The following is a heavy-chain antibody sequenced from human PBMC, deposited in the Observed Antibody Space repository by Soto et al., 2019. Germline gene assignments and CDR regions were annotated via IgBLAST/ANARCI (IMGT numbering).Heavy chain of an antibody. CDR3: ARDGDGYNLYYYYGMDV. CDR2: IYYSGST. J-gene: IGHJ6*02. D-gene: IGHD5-12*01. V-gene: IGHV4-59*01. Sequence: SETLSLTCTVSGGSISSYYWSWIRQPPGKGLEWIGYIYYSGSTNYNPSLKSRVTISVDTSKNQFSLKLSSVTAADTAVYYCARDGDGYNLYYYYGMDVWGQGTTVTVSS. CDR1: GGSISSYY.